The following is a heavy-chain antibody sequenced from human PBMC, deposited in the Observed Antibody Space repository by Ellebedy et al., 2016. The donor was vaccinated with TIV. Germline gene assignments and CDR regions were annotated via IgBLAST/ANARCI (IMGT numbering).Heavy chain of an antibody. CDR2: ISYDGSNK. CDR1: GFTFSSYG. Sequence: GESLKISXAASGFTFSSYGMHWVRQAPGKGLEWVAVISYDGSNKYYADSVKGRFTISRDNSKNTLYLQMNSLRAEDTAVYYCAKDLWSSGWWSVVAVAGNLLDYWGQGTLVTVSS. V-gene: IGHV3-30*18. CDR3: AKDLWSSGWWSVVAVAGNLLDY. D-gene: IGHD6-19*01. J-gene: IGHJ4*02.